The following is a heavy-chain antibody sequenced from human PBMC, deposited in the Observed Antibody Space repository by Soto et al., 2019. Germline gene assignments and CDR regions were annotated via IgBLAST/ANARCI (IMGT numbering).Heavy chain of an antibody. Sequence: PGGSLRLSCVASGLTFGSRAMTWVRQAPGEGLQWVSTITDTGGDAKYADSVRGRFVISRDNSKKTLYLQMTSLTAEDSAMYYCVRGSTDSYPGSRIFDFWGRGTLVTVSS. CDR3: VRGSTDSYPGSRIFDF. J-gene: IGHJ4*02. CDR2: ITDTGGDA. D-gene: IGHD3-10*01. V-gene: IGHV3-23*01. CDR1: GLTFGSRA.